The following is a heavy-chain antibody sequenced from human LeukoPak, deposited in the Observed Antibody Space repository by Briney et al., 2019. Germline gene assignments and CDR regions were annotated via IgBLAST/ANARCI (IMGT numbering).Heavy chain of an antibody. Sequence: GGSLRLCCAASGFTFNNYWMSWVRQAPGKGLEWVANIKPDGGDKYYVGPVKGRFTISRDNDKNSMCLQMNSLRAEDTAVYYCARERGWELPSSFDSWGQGTLVTVSS. J-gene: IGHJ4*02. CDR3: ARERGWELPSSFDS. V-gene: IGHV3-7*01. CDR1: GFTFNNYW. D-gene: IGHD1-26*01. CDR2: IKPDGGDK.